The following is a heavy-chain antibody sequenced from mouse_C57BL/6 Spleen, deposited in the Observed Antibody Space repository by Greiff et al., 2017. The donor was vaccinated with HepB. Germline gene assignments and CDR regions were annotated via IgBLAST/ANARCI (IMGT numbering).Heavy chain of an antibody. J-gene: IGHJ2*01. CDR2: IYPGDGDT. V-gene: IGHV1-82*01. Sequence: VQLQQSGPELVKPGASVKISCKASGYAFSSSWMNWVKQRPGKGLEWIGRIYPGDGDTNYNGKFKGTATLTADKSSSTAYMQLSSLTSEDSAVYFCARSYYDYDKDYWGQGTTLTVSS. D-gene: IGHD2-4*01. CDR3: ARSYYDYDKDY. CDR1: GYAFSSSW.